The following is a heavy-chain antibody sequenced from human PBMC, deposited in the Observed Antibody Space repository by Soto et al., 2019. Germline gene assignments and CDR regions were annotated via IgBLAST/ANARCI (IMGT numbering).Heavy chain of an antibody. J-gene: IGHJ4*02. CDR2: IHYSGST. D-gene: IGHD4-17*01. CDR3: AGNDYGDYGLDY. CDR1: GCPISSYY. Sequence: SETLFPTCPVSGCPISSYYWSWIRQPPGKGLEWIGYIHYSGSTNYNPSLKSRVTISEDTSKNQFSLKLSSVTAADTAVYYCAGNDYGDYGLDYWGQRTLVTVSS. V-gene: IGHV4-59*01.